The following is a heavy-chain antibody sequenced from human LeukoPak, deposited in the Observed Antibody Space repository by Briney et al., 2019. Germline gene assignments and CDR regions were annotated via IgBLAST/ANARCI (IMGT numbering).Heavy chain of an antibody. CDR2: TYYRSKWST. J-gene: IGHJ4*02. V-gene: IGHV6-1*01. CDR3: AEGFGGLVRS. D-gene: IGHD2-15*01. Sequence: SQTLSLTCAISGDSVSDNGAAWNWIRQSPSRGLEWLGRTYYRSKWSTDYALFVKSRITISADTSKNQFSLQLNSVNPEDTAVYYCAEGFGGLVRSWGQGTLVTVSS. CDR1: GDSVSDNGAA.